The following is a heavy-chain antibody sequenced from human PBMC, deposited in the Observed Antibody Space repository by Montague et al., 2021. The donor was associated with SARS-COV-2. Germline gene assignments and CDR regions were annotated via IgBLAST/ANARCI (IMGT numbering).Heavy chain of an antibody. D-gene: IGHD2-15*01. V-gene: IGHV4-34*01. CDR1: GTSFSGYY. Sequence: SETLSLTCAVHGTSFSGYYWNWIRQPPGRGLEWIGEINHGGSTKYSPSLKSRLTISAYTSKNQFSLKLTSVAAADTAVYYCARLRDGVVPSPILGVGPYYASHYMDVWGRGTPVTVSS. CDR3: ARLRDGVVPSPILGVGPYYASHYMDV. J-gene: IGHJ6*03. CDR2: INHGGST.